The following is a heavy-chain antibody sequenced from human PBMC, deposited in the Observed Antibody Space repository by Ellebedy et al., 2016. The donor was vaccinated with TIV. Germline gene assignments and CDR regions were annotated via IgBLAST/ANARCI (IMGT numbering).Heavy chain of an antibody. J-gene: IGHJ4*02. V-gene: IGHV5-51*01. CDR3: ARHIGGGVIMVRGCFDY. CDR2: IYPSDSDT. D-gene: IGHD3-10*01. Sequence: GESLKISXTGSGYSFTSYWIGWVRQMPGKGLEWMGIIYPSDSDTRYSPSFQGQVTISADKSISTAYLQWSSLKASDTAMYYCARHIGGGVIMVRGCFDYWGQGSLVTVAS. CDR1: GYSFTSYW.